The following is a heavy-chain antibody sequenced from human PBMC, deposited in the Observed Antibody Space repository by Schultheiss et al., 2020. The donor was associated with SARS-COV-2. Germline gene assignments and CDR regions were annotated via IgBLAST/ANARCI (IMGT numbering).Heavy chain of an antibody. CDR1: GFTFSSYG. V-gene: IGHV3-13*01. CDR3: ARGLVVVATNWFDP. D-gene: IGHD2-15*01. CDR2: IGTAGDT. J-gene: IGHJ5*02. Sequence: GGSLRLSCAASGFTFSSYGMHWVRQATGKGLEWVSAIGTAGDTYYPGSVKGRFTISRDNSKNTLYLQMNSLRAEDTAVYYCARGLVVVATNWFDPWGQGTLVTVSS.